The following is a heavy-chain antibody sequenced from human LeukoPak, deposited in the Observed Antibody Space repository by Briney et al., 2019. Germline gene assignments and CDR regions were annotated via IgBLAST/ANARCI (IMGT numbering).Heavy chain of an antibody. CDR3: ARGHYDFWSGYCFDY. Sequence: PSETLSLTCTVSGGSISSYYWSWIRQPAGKGLEWIGRIYTSGSTNYNPSLKSRVTMSVDTSKNQFSLKLSSVTAADTAVYYCARGHYDFWSGYCFDYWGQGTLVTVSS. CDR1: GGSISSYY. J-gene: IGHJ4*02. CDR2: IYTSGST. D-gene: IGHD3-3*01. V-gene: IGHV4-4*07.